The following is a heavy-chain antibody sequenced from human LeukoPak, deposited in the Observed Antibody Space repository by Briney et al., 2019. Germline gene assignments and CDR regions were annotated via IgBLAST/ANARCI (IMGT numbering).Heavy chain of an antibody. Sequence: GGSLRLSCAASGFTFSSHRMNWVRQAPGKGLEWVSSISGSSNYIHSADSVKGRFTISRDNTKNSLYLQMNSLRAEDTAVYYCARDSDYYDSSGYYLDYWGQGTLVTVSS. CDR2: ISGSSNYI. CDR1: GFTFSSHR. J-gene: IGHJ4*02. V-gene: IGHV3-21*01. CDR3: ARDSDYYDSSGYYLDY. D-gene: IGHD3-22*01.